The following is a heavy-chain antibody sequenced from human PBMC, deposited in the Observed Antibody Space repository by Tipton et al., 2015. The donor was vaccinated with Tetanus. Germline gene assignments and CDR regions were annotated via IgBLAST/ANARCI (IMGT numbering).Heavy chain of an antibody. CDR3: AGGLAAPPKYYYYGMDV. V-gene: IGHV1-8*01. Sequence: QVQLVQSGAEAKKPGASVKVSCKASGYTFTSYDINWVRQDTGQGLEWMGWMNPNSSNTGYAQKLQGRVTMTRNTSISTAYMELSSLRSEDTAVYYWAGGLAAPPKYYYYGMDVWGQGSTVTVSS. J-gene: IGHJ6*02. D-gene: IGHD6-6*01. CDR2: MNPNSSNT. CDR1: GYTFTSYD.